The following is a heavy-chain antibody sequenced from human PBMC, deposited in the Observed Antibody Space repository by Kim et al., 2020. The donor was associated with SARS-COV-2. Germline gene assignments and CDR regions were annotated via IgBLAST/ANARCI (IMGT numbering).Heavy chain of an antibody. J-gene: IGHJ4*02. V-gene: IGHV3-11*01. Sequence: GGSLRLSCAASGFTFSDYYMSWIRQAPGKGLEWVSYISSSGSTIYYADSVKGRFTISRDNAKNSLYLQMNSLRAEDTAVYYCARGWLQSSGPKRYLYYWGQGTLVTVSS. CDR1: GFTFSDYY. CDR2: ISSSGSTI. D-gene: IGHD5-12*01. CDR3: ARGWLQSSGPKRYLYY.